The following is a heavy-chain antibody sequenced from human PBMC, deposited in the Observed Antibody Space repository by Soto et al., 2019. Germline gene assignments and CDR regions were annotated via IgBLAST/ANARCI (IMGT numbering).Heavy chain of an antibody. CDR2: IIPIFGTA. CDR3: ARGSGGNSYYYYGMAV. Sequence: QVQLVQSGAEVKKPGSSVKVSCKASGGTFSSYAINWVRQAPGQGLEWMGGIIPIFGTANYAQKFQGSVTITADDTTSTAYGELRSLRSEDTAVYYWARGSGGNSYYYYGMAVWGHGATVTVSS. J-gene: IGHJ6*02. CDR1: GGTFSSYA. D-gene: IGHD2-15*01. V-gene: IGHV1-69*12.